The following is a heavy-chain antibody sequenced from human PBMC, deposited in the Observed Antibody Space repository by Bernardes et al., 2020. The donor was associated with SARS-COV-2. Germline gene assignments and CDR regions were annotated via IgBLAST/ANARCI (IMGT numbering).Heavy chain of an antibody. J-gene: IGHJ4*02. V-gene: IGHV3-11*01. CDR2: ISGDIGTI. Sequence: GGSLRLSRAASGFDFNDYHMSWIRQVPGKGLEWLSYISGDIGTIDYADSVRGRFTISRDNAKNSLFLQLNSLRAEDTAVYFCARVGIFGVINYDYWGQGTLVTVSS. CDR1: GFDFNDYH. CDR3: ARVGIFGVINYDY. D-gene: IGHD3-3*01.